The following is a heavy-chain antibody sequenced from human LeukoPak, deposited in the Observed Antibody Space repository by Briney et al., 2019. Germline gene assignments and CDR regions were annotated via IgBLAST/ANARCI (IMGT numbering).Heavy chain of an antibody. D-gene: IGHD3-22*01. CDR1: GFTFSSYA. J-gene: IGHJ4*02. CDR2: ISYDGSNK. V-gene: IGHV3-30*04. CDR3: ATNYYDSSGYY. Sequence: GGSLRLSCAASGFTFSSYAMHWVRQAPGKGLEWVAVISYDGSNKYYADSVKGRFTISRDNSKNTLYLQMNSLRAEDTAVCYCATNYYDSSGYYWGQGTLVTVSS.